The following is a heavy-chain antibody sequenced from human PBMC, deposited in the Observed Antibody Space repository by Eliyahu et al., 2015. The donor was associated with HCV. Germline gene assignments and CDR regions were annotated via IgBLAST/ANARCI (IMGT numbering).Heavy chain of an antibody. D-gene: IGHD6-13*01. Sequence: QVQLVESGGGVVQPGRSLRLSXAAXGFTFXXXAMHWVRQAPGKGLGWVAVISYDGSNKYYADSVKGRFTISRDNSKNTLYLQMNSLRAEDTAVYYCAREGGIAAQHVGWFDPWGQGTLVTVSS. V-gene: IGHV3-30-3*01. CDR2: ISYDGSNK. CDR3: AREGGIAAQHVGWFDP. CDR1: GFTFXXXA. J-gene: IGHJ5*02.